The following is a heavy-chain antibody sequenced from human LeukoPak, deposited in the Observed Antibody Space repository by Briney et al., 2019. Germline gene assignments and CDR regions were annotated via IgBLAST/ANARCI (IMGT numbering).Heavy chain of an antibody. D-gene: IGHD3-22*01. CDR2: IYYSGST. Sequence: SETLSLTSTVSGGSISSYYWSWIRQPPGKGLEWIGYIYYSGSTNYNPSLKSRVTISVDTSKNQFSLKLSSATAADTAVYYCASSYDSSAPSGYWGQGTLVTVSS. V-gene: IGHV4-59*01. CDR3: ASSYDSSAPSGY. CDR1: GGSISSYY. J-gene: IGHJ4*02.